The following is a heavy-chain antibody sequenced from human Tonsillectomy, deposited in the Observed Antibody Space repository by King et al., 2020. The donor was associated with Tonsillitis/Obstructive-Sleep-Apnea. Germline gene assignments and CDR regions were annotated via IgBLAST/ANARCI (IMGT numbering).Heavy chain of an antibody. V-gene: IGHV3-23*04. D-gene: IGHD3-22*01. Sequence: VQLVESGGGLVQPGGSLRLSCAASGFTFSSYAMSWVRQAPGKGLEWVSAISGSGGSTYYADSVKGRFTISRDNSKNTLYLQMNSLRAEDTAVYYCAKDGHYDSSGYYPYMDVWGKGTTVTVSS. CDR1: GFTFSSYA. CDR3: AKDGHYDSSGYYPYMDV. J-gene: IGHJ6*03. CDR2: ISGSGGST.